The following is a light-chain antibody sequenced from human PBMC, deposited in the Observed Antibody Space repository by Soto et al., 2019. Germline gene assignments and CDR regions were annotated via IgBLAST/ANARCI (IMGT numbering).Light chain of an antibody. J-gene: IGKJ2*01. V-gene: IGKV4-1*01. Sequence: DFVMTQSPDSLAVSLGERATINCKSSQSVLYSSNNKNYLAWYQQKPGQPPKLLIYWASTRESGVPDRFSGSGSVTDFTLTISSLQAEDVAVYYCQQYYSTPPTFGQGTKLEIK. CDR1: QSVLYSSNNKNY. CDR3: QQYYSTPPT. CDR2: WAS.